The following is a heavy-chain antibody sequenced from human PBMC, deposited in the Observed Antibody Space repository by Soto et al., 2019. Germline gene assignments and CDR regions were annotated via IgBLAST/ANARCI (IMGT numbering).Heavy chain of an antibody. D-gene: IGHD5-12*01. CDR2: ISSSSSYI. CDR1: GFTSSSYN. CDR3: ARDNERGYESDPHWFDP. J-gene: IGHJ5*02. Sequence: EVQLVESGGGLVKPGGSLRLSCEASGFTSSSYNMNWVRQAPGQGLEWVSSISSSSSYIYYADSMKGRFTISRDNAKNSLYLQMNSLRAEDTAVYYCARDNERGYESDPHWFDPWGQGTLVTVSS. V-gene: IGHV3-21*01.